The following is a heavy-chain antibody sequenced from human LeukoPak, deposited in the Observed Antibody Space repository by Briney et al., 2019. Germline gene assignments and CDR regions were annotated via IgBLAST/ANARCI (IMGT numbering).Heavy chain of an antibody. CDR1: GYTFTDYY. V-gene: IGHV1-2*02. CDR3: ASEHLFSGSENYVLHNWFDP. D-gene: IGHD3-10*01. J-gene: IGHJ5*02. Sequence: ASVKVSCKACGYTFTDYYMHWVRQAPGQGLEWMGGINPDTGGTNSAQRFQGRVTMTRDTSIRTAYMELSSMRSDDTAVYYCASEHLFSGSENYVLHNWFDPWGQGTLVTVSS. CDR2: INPDTGGT.